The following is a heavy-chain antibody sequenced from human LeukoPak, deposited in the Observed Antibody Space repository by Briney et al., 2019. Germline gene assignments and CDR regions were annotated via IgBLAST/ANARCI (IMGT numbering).Heavy chain of an antibody. CDR3: ARRLGRSFDY. CDR1: GYTFINHA. Sequence: ASVKVSCKASGYTFINHAIHWVRQAPGQRLEWMGWINIGNGNTKYSQNFQGRIIITRDTSATTAYMDLSSLRSEDTAMYYCARRLGRSFDYWGQGTLVTVSS. V-gene: IGHV1-3*04. CDR2: INIGNGNT. D-gene: IGHD2-21*01. J-gene: IGHJ4*02.